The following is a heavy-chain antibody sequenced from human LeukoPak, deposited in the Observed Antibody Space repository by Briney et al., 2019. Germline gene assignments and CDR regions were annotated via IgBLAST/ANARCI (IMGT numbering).Heavy chain of an antibody. CDR2: VSNSGSA. CDR3: ARFSSGWFYFDY. J-gene: IGHJ4*02. Sequence: SETLSLTCIVSGGSISKSPYYWAWIRQPPGKGLEWIGSVSNSGSAYYNASLKGRVTISVDTSKNHFSLKVSSVTAADTAIYYCARFSSGWFYFDYWGQGTLVTVSS. D-gene: IGHD6-19*01. V-gene: IGHV4-39*07. CDR1: GGSISKSPYY.